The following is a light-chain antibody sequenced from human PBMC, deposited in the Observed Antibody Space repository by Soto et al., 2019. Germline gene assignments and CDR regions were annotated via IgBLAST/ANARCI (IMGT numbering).Light chain of an antibody. CDR3: QQESSSPRS. V-gene: IGKV4-1*01. CDR2: GAS. Sequence: DIVMTQSPDSLAVSLGERATLNCMSSQSVLSSSDNHNYLAWYKQKPGQPPKLIIYGASMRESGVPDRFSGSGSGTDITLTISSTQPEDVAVYYCQQESSSPRSFGGGTMVEMK. CDR1: QSVLSSSDNHNY. J-gene: IGKJ4*01.